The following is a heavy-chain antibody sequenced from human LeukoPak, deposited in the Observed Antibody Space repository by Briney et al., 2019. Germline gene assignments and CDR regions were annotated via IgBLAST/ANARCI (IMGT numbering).Heavy chain of an antibody. J-gene: IGHJ4*02. D-gene: IGHD3-10*01. CDR3: AFRSITMVRGVIHLFDY. CDR1: GYSISSGYY. Sequence: PSETLSLTCAVSGYSISSGYYWGWIRQPPGKGLEWIGSIYHSGSTYYNPPLKSRVTISVDTSKNQFSLKLSSVTAADTAVYYCAFRSITMVRGVIHLFDYWGQGTLVTVPS. V-gene: IGHV4-38-2*01. CDR2: IYHSGST.